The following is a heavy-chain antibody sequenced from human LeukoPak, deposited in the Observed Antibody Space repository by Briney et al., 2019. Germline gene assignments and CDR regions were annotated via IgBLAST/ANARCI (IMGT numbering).Heavy chain of an antibody. V-gene: IGHV3-64*01. CDR3: ARGIKVDTFYYFDY. Sequence: AGGSLRLSCAASRFTFSSYAMHWVRQAPGKGLEYVSAISSNGSSTYYANSVKGRFTISRDNSKNTLYLQMGSLRAEDMAVYYCARGIKVDTFYYFDYWGQGTLVTVSS. J-gene: IGHJ4*02. CDR1: RFTFSSYA. CDR2: ISSNGSST. D-gene: IGHD5-18*01.